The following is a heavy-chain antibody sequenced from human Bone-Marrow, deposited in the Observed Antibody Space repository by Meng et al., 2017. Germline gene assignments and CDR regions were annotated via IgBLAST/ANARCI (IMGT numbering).Heavy chain of an antibody. CDR2: TYYRSKWYN. D-gene: IGHD3-16*01. V-gene: IGHV6-1*01. CDR1: GDSVSSNSAA. CDR3: ARQEGAFDY. J-gene: IGHJ4*02. Sequence: QLLQFVPRLVKHAQTASLPCAISGDSVSSNSAAWNWLRQSPSRGLEWLGRTYYRSKWYNDYAVSVKSRITITPDTSKNQFSLQLNSVTPEDTAVYYCARQEGAFDYWGQGTLVTVSS.